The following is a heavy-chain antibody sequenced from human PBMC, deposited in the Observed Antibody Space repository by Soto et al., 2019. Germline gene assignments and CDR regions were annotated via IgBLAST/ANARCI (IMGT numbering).Heavy chain of an antibody. CDR2: IKEDGSEK. J-gene: IGHJ4*02. Sequence: EAQLVQSGGGLVQPGGSLRLSCTASGLIVSNHWISWVRQTPEKGLEWVGNIKEDGSEKYYGDSVKGRFTISRDNAKNSLYLQLNSLRVEDTAVYYCARDDYGYAHWGQGSRVTVSS. CDR3: ARDDYGYAH. D-gene: IGHD5-18*01. V-gene: IGHV3-7*04. CDR1: GLIVSNHW.